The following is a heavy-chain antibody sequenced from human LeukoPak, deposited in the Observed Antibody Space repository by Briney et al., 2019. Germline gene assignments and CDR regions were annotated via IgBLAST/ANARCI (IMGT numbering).Heavy chain of an antibody. J-gene: IGHJ4*02. D-gene: IGHD5-24*01. CDR3: AKDRRDGYNAFDY. V-gene: IGHV3-23*01. CDR2: ITGSGGST. Sequence: PGGSLRVSCAASGFTFSSYAMSWVRQAPGKGLEWVSAITGSGGSTYYADSVKGRFTISRDNSKNTLYLQMNSLRAEDTAVYYCAKDRRDGYNAFDYWGQGTLVTVSS. CDR1: GFTFSSYA.